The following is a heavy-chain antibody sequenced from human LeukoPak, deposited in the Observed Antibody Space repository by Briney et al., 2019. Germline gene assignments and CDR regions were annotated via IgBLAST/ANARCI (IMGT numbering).Heavy chain of an antibody. Sequence: GASVKVSCKASGGTFSSYAISWVRQAPGQGLEWMGGIIPIFGTANYAQKFQGRVTITADESTSTAYMELSSLRSEGTAVYYCAAQYCGGDCYFPFDYWGQGTLVTVSS. D-gene: IGHD2-21*02. CDR2: IIPIFGTA. CDR1: GGTFSSYA. CDR3: AAQYCGGDCYFPFDY. V-gene: IGHV1-69*13. J-gene: IGHJ4*02.